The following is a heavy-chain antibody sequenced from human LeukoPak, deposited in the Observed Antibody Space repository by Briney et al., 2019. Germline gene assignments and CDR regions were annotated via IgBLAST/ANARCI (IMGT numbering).Heavy chain of an antibody. CDR3: ARRQWTAFDV. D-gene: IGHD6-19*01. Sequence: GGSLRLSCAASGFSFNTYWISWVRQAPGKGLQWVANIKPDGNERYYVDYVKGRLTISRDNARSSLYLQMNSLRVEDTAIYYCARRQWTAFDVWGQGTMVTVSS. J-gene: IGHJ3*01. CDR1: GFSFNTYW. V-gene: IGHV3-7*01. CDR2: IKPDGNER.